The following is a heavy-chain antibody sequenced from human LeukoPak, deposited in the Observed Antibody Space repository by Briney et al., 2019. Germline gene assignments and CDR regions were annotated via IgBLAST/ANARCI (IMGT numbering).Heavy chain of an antibody. CDR2: INPTTGDT. V-gene: IGHV1-46*01. CDR1: GYTFTSYY. CDR3: ARYGFSTVWQGGWHAFDI. D-gene: IGHD6-13*01. J-gene: IGHJ3*02. Sequence: ASVKVSCKASGYTFTSYYMHWVRQAPGQGLEWMGIINPTTGDTTYAQKFQGRLTMTRDMSTSTVCMELSSLTSEDTAVFYCARYGFSTVWQGGWHAFDIWGQGTVVTVSS.